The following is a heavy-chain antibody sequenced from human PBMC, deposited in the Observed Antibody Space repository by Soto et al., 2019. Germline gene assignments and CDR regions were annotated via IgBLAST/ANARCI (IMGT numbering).Heavy chain of an antibody. Sequence: SETLALTCAVYGGSFCGYYGSWIRQPPGKGLEWIGEINHIGRTNYNPSLNGRVTLSVETSQHQFSLQRSSVTAADTAVYFCARVGGGVLRRRNNWFDPWGQGTLVTVSS. CDR2: INHIGRT. CDR1: GGSFCGYY. J-gene: IGHJ5*02. CDR3: ARVGGGVLRRRNNWFDP. V-gene: IGHV4-34*01. D-gene: IGHD3-16*01.